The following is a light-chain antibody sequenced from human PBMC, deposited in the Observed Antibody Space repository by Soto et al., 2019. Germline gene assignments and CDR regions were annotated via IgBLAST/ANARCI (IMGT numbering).Light chain of an antibody. Sequence: EIVLPQSPATLSLSPGERSTLSCRASQSVSSNLAWYQQKPGQAPRLLIYRASTRASGIPARFSGSGSGTELTLTISTLQSEDLAVYYCQQYNNWPPWTFGQGTKVDIK. CDR1: QSVSSN. V-gene: IGKV3-15*01. CDR2: RAS. J-gene: IGKJ1*01. CDR3: QQYNNWPPWT.